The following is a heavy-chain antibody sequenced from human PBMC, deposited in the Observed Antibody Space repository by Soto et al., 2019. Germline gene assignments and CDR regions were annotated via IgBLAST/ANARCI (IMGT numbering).Heavy chain of an antibody. J-gene: IGHJ4*02. CDR3: AKDYDYGDSLPVDY. V-gene: IGHV3-23*01. Sequence: EVQLLEAGGGLVQPGGSLRLSCAASGFSFTNYGMSWVRQAPGKGLEWLSAIIGNGDTAYYADSVRGRFTISRDNSKNTRYLQLDDLGAEDTAIYYCAKDYDYGDSLPVDYWGQGTLVTVSP. D-gene: IGHD4-17*01. CDR1: GFSFTNYG. CDR2: IIGNGDTA.